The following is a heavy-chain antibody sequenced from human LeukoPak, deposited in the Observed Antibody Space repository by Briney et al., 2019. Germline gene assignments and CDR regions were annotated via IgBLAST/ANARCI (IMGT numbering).Heavy chain of an antibody. CDR3: AGHPSGYSYGRD. V-gene: IGHV4-59*08. Sequence: PSETLSLTCTVSGGSISSYYWSWIRQPPGKGLEWIGYIYYSGSTNYNPSLKSRVTISVDTSKNQFSLKLSSVTAADTAVYYCAGHPSGYSYGRDWGQGTLVTVSS. CDR1: GGSISSYY. D-gene: IGHD5-18*01. J-gene: IGHJ4*02. CDR2: IYYSGST.